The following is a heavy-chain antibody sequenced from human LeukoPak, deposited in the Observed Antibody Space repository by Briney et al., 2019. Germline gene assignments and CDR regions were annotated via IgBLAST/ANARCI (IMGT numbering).Heavy chain of an antibody. Sequence: GGSLRLSCAASGFTFSSYAMSWVRQAPGKGLEWVSAISGSGGSTFYADSVKGRFTISRDNSKNTLYLQMNSLRAEDTAVYYCAKVPQYYDILTGYSMCYFDYWGQGTLVTVSS. V-gene: IGHV3-23*01. D-gene: IGHD3-9*01. CDR3: AKVPQYYDILTGYSMCYFDY. CDR1: GFTFSSYA. J-gene: IGHJ4*02. CDR2: ISGSGGST.